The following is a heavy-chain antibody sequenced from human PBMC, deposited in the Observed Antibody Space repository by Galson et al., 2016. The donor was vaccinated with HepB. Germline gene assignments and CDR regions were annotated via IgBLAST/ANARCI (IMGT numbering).Heavy chain of an antibody. CDR1: GFIFRSYA. CDR3: ARFIASPWNDYYYYGMDV. Sequence: SLRLSCADSGFIFRSYAMNWVRQAPGKGLEWLAVISHDGSNKYFAASVKGRLTISRDNSKNTLYLQMNSLRAEDTAVYYCARFIASPWNDYYYYGMDVWGKGTTVTVSS. D-gene: IGHD1-1*01. J-gene: IGHJ6*04. CDR2: ISHDGSNK. V-gene: IGHV3-30-3*01.